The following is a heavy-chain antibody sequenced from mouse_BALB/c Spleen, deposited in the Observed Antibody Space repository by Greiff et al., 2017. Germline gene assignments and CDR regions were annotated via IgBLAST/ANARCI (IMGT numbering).Heavy chain of an antibody. CDR1: GFTFSSYG. J-gene: IGHJ4*01. D-gene: IGHD2-1*01. Sequence: EVHLVESGGGLVQPGGSLKLSCAASGFTFSSYGMSWVRQTPDKRLELVATINSNGGSTYYPDSVKGRFTISRDNAKNTLYLQMSSLKSEDTAMYYCARVYPYAMDYWGQGTSVTVSS. CDR2: INSNGGST. V-gene: IGHV5-6-3*01. CDR3: ARVYPYAMDY.